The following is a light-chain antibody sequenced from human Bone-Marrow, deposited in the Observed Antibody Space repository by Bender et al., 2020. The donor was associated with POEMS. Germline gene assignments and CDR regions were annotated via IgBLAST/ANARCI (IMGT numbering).Light chain of an antibody. CDR1: KLGDEY. CDR2: EDS. Sequence: SYELTQPPSVSVSPGQTARITCSGDKLGDEYVHWYQQKPGQSPGLVIYEDSKRPSGIPERFSGSNSGNTATLTISRVEAGDEADYHCQVWDSSSDHVLFGGGTKLTVL. V-gene: IGLV3-1*01. J-gene: IGLJ3*02. CDR3: QVWDSSSDHVL.